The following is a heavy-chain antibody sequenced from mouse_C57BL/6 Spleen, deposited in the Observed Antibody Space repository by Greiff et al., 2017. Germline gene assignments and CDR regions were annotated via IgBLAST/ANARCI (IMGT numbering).Heavy chain of an antibody. V-gene: IGHV1-64*01. J-gene: IGHJ1*03. CDR2: IHPNSGST. CDR1: GYTFTSYW. CDR3: ARGAYYYGSSYWYFDV. Sequence: QVQLQQSGAELVKPGASVKLSCKASGYTFTSYWMHWVKQRPGQGLEWIGMIHPNSGSTNYNEKFKSKATLTVDKSSSTAYMQLSSLTSEDSAVYYCARGAYYYGSSYWYFDVWGTGTTVTVSS. D-gene: IGHD1-1*01.